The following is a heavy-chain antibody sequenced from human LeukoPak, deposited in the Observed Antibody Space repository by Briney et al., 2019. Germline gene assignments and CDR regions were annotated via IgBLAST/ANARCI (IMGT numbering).Heavy chain of an antibody. V-gene: IGHV3-48*04. CDR1: GFTFSSYS. CDR3: AELGITMIGGV. J-gene: IGHJ6*04. Sequence: GGSLRLSCAACGFTFSSYSMNWVRQAPGKGLEWVSYISSSGSTIYYAYSVKGRFTISRDNAKNSLYLQMNSLRAEDTAVYYCAELGITMIGGVWGKGTTVTISS. CDR2: ISSSGSTI. D-gene: IGHD3-10*02.